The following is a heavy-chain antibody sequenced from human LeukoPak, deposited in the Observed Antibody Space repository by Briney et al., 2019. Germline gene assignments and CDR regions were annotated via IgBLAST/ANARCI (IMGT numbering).Heavy chain of an antibody. CDR3: ARGYCSGGSCPGRFDN. CDR1: GYTFTSYY. D-gene: IGHD2-15*01. CDR2: INPRGGST. V-gene: IGHV1-46*01. Sequence: ASVKLSCKASGYTFTSYYMHWVRQAPGQGLEWMGIINPRGGSTSYAQKFQGRVTMTRDTSTSTVYMELSSLRSEDTAVYYCARGYCSGGSCPGRFDNWGQGTLVIVSS. J-gene: IGHJ4*02.